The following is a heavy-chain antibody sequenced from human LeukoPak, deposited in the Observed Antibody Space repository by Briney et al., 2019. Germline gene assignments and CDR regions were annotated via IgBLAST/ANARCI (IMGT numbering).Heavy chain of an antibody. Sequence: AGGSLRLSCAASGYTFSSYSMNWVRQAPGKGLEWVSSISSSSSYIYYADSVKGRFTISRDNAKNSLYLQMNSLRAEDTAVYYCARDLGSTAMEIDYWGQGTLVTVSS. J-gene: IGHJ4*02. CDR1: GYTFSSYS. V-gene: IGHV3-21*01. CDR3: ARDLGSTAMEIDY. D-gene: IGHD5-18*01. CDR2: ISSSSSYI.